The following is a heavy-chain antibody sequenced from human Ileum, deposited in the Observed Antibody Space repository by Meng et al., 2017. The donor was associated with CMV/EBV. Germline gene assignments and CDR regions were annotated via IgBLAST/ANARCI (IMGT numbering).Heavy chain of an antibody. CDR1: GGSISTSDYY. V-gene: IGHV4-39*07. CDR3: ARRLPRWGTDV. D-gene: IGHD2-8*02. J-gene: IGHJ6*02. Sequence: SETLSLTCTVSGGSISTSDYYWGWIRQPPGKGREWIGSMHYSGPTYYNPSLKSRVTISVDTSNNQFSLNLNSVTAADTAVYYCARRLPRWGTDVWGQGTTVTVSS. CDR2: MHYSGPT.